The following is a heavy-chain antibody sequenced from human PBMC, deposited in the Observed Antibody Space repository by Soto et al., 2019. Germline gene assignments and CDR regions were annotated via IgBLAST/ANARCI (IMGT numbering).Heavy chain of an antibody. D-gene: IGHD3-3*01. J-gene: IGHJ4*02. V-gene: IGHV1-3*01. CDR3: ASVKLRFLEWLFFDY. CDR1: GYTFTSYA. CDR2: INAGNGNT. Sequence: ASAKVSCKDSGYTFTSYAMHWVRQAPGQRLEWMGWINAGNGNTKYSQKFQGRVTITRDTSASTAYMELSSLRSEDTAVYYCASVKLRFLEWLFFDYWGQGTLVTGSS.